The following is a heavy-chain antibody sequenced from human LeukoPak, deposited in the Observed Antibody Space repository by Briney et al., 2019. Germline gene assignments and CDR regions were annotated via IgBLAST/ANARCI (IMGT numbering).Heavy chain of an antibody. V-gene: IGHV1-2*02. Sequence: ASVKVSCTASGYTFTGYYMHWVRQAPGQGLEWMGWINPNSGGTNYAQKFQGRVTMTRDTSISTAYMELSRLRSDDTAVYYCARQQAVPRYYSCMVVGGKGTTVTVSS. J-gene: IGHJ6*03. CDR2: INPNSGGT. CDR3: ARQQAVPRYYSCMVV. CDR1: GYTFTGYY. D-gene: IGHD6-19*01.